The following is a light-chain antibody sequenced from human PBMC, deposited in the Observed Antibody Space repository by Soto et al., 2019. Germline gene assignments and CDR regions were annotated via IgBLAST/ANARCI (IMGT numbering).Light chain of an antibody. CDR2: DDS. J-gene: IGLJ2*01. Sequence: SYELTQPPSVSVAPGQTARITCGGNKIGTKSVHWYQQKPGQAPVLVVFDDSDRPSGIPERFSGSNSGNRATLTISRVEAGDEADYYCQVWDSSTDQNVVFGGGTKVTVL. V-gene: IGLV3-21*02. CDR3: QVWDSSTDQNVV. CDR1: KIGTKS.